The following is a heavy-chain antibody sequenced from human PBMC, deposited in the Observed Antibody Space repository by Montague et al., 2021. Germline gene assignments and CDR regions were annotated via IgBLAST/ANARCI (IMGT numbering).Heavy chain of an antibody. J-gene: IGHJ6*03. CDR1: RSLINSDYH. Sequence: SETLSLTCTVSRSLINSDYHWGWIRQPPGKGLEWMGSVPHGGRTYYNPSLKSRVTISVDTSNNHFSLKLSSVTAADTAMYYCARERDRYYYMDIWGKGTTITVSS. CDR3: ARERDRYYYMDI. CDR2: VPHGGRT. V-gene: IGHV4-38-2*02.